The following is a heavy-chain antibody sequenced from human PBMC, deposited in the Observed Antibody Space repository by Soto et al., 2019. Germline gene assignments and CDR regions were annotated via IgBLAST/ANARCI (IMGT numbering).Heavy chain of an antibody. CDR2: IYYSGST. CDR1: GGSISSYY. CDR3: ARGDSRSWYRKSYYFDY. J-gene: IGHJ4*02. V-gene: IGHV4-59*01. Sequence: QVQLQESGPGLVKPSETLSLTCTVSGGSISSYYWSWIRQPPGKGLEWIGYIYYSGSTNYNPSLKCRVTISVDTSKNQFSLKLSSVTAADTAVYYCARGDSRSWYRKSYYFDYWGQGTLVTVSS. D-gene: IGHD6-13*01.